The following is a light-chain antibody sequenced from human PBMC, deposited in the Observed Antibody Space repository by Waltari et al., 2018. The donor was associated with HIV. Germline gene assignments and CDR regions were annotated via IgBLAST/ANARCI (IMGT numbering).Light chain of an antibody. V-gene: IGLV6-57*01. CDR1: SGSIASNY. CDR2: EDN. CDR3: QSYDSSNHVV. J-gene: IGLJ2*01. Sequence: NFMLTQPHSVSESPGKTVTISCTRSSGSIASNYVPWDQQRPGSSPTTVIYEDNQRPSGVPDRFSGSIDSSSNSASLTISGLKTEDEADYYCQSYDSSNHVVFGGGTKLTVL.